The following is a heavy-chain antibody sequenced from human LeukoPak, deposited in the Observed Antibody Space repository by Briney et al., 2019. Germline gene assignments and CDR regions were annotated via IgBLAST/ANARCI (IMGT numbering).Heavy chain of an antibody. CDR1: GXTFSTSG. CDR2: FKSDGSST. V-gene: IGHV3-74*01. D-gene: IGHD6-13*01. J-gene: IGHJ3*02. CDR3: ARDQYSSTWYRGAFDI. Sequence: GGSLRLSCAASGXTFSTSGMHWFRQAPGGGLVWVLRFKSDGSSTTYADSVKGRFTISRDNAKNTLYLQMNSLRAEDTAVYYCARDQYSSTWYRGAFDIWGQGTMVAVSS.